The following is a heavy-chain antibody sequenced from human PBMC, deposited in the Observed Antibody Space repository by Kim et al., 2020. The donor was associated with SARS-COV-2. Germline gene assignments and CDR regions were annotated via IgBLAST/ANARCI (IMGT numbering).Heavy chain of an antibody. V-gene: IGHV4-34*01. D-gene: IGHD6-19*01. Sequence: SLKSMVTISVDTSKNQFSLKLRAVTAADTAVYYCARSSSGWYKRFDWFDPWGQGTLVTVSS. CDR3: ARSSSGWYKRFDWFDP. J-gene: IGHJ5*02.